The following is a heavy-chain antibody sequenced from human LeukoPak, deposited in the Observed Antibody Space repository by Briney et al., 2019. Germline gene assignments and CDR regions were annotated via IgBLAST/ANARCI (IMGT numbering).Heavy chain of an antibody. CDR2: ISAYNGNT. J-gene: IGHJ3*02. D-gene: IGHD3-22*01. CDR3: ARDGTDYYHDSSGYVRRSGYAFDI. V-gene: IGHV1-18*01. CDR1: GYTFTSYG. Sequence: ASVRVSCKASGYTFTSYGISWVRQAPGQGLEWMGWISAYNGNTNYAQKLQGRVTMTTDTSTSTAYMELRSLRSDDTAVYYCARDGTDYYHDSSGYVRRSGYAFDIWGQGTMVTVSS.